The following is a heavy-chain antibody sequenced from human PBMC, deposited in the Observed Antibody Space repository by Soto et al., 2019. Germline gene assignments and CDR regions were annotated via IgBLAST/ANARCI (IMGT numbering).Heavy chain of an antibody. J-gene: IGHJ4*02. CDR2: MWYHGRDL. V-gene: IGHV3-33*01. D-gene: IGHD3-16*01. Sequence: QVQLVESGGGVVQPGRSLRLSCAASGFSFSDYVMHWVRQAPGKGLDRVAVMWYHGRDLFYADSVKGRFTISRDNSKNTLYLQMNSLRAEDTAVYYCARDQGGQSGNFIFDTWGQGTLVTVSS. CDR3: ARDQGGQSGNFIFDT. CDR1: GFSFSDYV.